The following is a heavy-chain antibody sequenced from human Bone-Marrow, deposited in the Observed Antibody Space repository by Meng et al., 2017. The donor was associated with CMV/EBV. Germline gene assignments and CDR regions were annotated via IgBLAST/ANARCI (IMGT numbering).Heavy chain of an antibody. CDR3: ARDSVHYDFWSGYSTGWFDP. Sequence: GGSLRLSCAASGFTFSSYWMHWVRQAPGKGLVWVSRINSDGSSTSYADSVKGRFTISRDNAKNTLYLQMNSLRAEDTAVYYCARDSVHYDFWSGYSTGWFDPCGQGTLVTVSS. V-gene: IGHV3-74*01. D-gene: IGHD3-3*01. CDR2: INSDGSST. J-gene: IGHJ5*02. CDR1: GFTFSSYW.